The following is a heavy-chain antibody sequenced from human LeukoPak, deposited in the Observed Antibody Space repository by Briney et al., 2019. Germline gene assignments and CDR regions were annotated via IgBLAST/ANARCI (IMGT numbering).Heavy chain of an antibody. V-gene: IGHV3-23*01. CDR2: ISGSGDST. J-gene: IGHJ4*02. CDR1: GFTFSNYG. CDR3: AGSGWYGEGFAY. Sequence: GGSLRLSCAASGFTFSNYGMTWVRQAPGKGLEWVSAISGSGDSTYYADSVKGRFTISRDNAKNSLYLQMNSLRAEDTAVYYCAGSGWYGEGFAYWGQGTLVTVSS. D-gene: IGHD6-19*01.